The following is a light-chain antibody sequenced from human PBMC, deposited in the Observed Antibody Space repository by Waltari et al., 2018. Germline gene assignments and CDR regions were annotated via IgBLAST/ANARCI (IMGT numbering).Light chain of an antibody. J-gene: IGLJ1*01. CDR3: SSYVGYKNNYV. CDR2: GVN. Sequence: QSALTQPPPASGSPGQSVTISCTGTSRHSGGYNYVSWYQQYPGKAPKVMIYGVNKRPSGVPDRFSGSKSGNTASLTVSGLQAEDEADYYCSSYVGYKNNYVFGTGTKVTVL. CDR1: SRHSGGYNY. V-gene: IGLV2-8*01.